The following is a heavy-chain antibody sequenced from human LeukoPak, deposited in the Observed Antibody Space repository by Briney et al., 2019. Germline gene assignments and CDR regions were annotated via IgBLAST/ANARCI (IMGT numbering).Heavy chain of an antibody. D-gene: IGHD3-10*01. CDR3: ATDRIRPYYSI. Sequence: ASVKVSCKASGYTFTSYYMHWVRQAPGQGLEWMGIINPSGGSTSYAQKFQGRVTMTEDTSTDTAYMELSSLRSEDTAVYYCATDRIRPYYSIWGQGTMVTVSS. J-gene: IGHJ3*02. V-gene: IGHV1-46*01. CDR2: INPSGGST. CDR1: GYTFTSYY.